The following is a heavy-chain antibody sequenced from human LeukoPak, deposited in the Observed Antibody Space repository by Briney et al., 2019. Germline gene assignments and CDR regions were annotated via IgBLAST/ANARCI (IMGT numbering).Heavy chain of an antibody. CDR3: ARGKGSGWFPPNNWFDP. D-gene: IGHD6-19*01. V-gene: IGHV4-31*03. Sequence: PSDTLSLTCTVSGGSISSGGYYWSWIRQHPGKGLEWIGYIYYSGSTYYNPSLKSRVTISVDTSKNQFSLKLSSVTAADTAVYYCARGKGSGWFPPNNWFDPWGQGTLVTVSS. J-gene: IGHJ5*02. CDR2: IYYSGST. CDR1: GGSISSGGYY.